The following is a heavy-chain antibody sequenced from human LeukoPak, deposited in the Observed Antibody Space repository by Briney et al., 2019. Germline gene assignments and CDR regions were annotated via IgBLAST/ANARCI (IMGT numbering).Heavy chain of an antibody. Sequence: LSXTCAVYGGSFSGYYWSWVRQAPGKGLEWVSAISGSGGSTYYADSVKGRFTISRDNSKNTLYLQMNSLRAEDTAVYYCAKDAQYSSSWYRYWGQGTLVTVSS. D-gene: IGHD6-13*01. CDR2: ISGSGGST. CDR1: GGSFSGYY. V-gene: IGHV3-23*01. CDR3: AKDAQYSSSWYRY. J-gene: IGHJ4*02.